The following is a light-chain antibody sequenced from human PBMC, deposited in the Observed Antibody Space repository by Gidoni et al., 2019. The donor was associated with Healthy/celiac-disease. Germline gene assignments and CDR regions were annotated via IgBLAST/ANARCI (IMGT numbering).Light chain of an antibody. CDR1: QSVSSSY. CDR3: QQYGSSLWA. Sequence: ELVFTQSPGTLSLSPGERATLSCRASQSVSSSYLAWYQQKPGQAPRLLIYGASSRATGIPDRFSGSGSGTDFTLTISRLEPEDFAVYYCQQYGSSLWAFGQGTKVEIK. J-gene: IGKJ1*01. V-gene: IGKV3-20*01. CDR2: GAS.